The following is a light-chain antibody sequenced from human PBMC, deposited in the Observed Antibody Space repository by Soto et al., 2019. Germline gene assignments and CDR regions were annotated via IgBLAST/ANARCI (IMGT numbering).Light chain of an antibody. CDR3: QQYNSGPYT. V-gene: IGKV3-15*01. CDR1: QSVSSSY. J-gene: IGKJ2*01. CDR2: GAS. Sequence: EIVLTQSPGTLSLSPGERATLSCRASQSVSSSYLAWYQQKPGQAPRLLIYGASTRATGVPARFSGSGSGTEFTLTISSLQSEDFAVYYCQQYNSGPYTFGQGTKVDIK.